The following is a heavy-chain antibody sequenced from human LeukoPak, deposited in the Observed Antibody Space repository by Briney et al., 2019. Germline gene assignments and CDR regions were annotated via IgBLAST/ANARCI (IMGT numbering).Heavy chain of an antibody. D-gene: IGHD6-19*01. V-gene: IGHV5-51*01. CDR2: IYPGDSDT. J-gene: IGHJ4*02. Sequence: GESLKISCKGSGYSSTSYWIGWARQMPGKGLEWMGIIYPGDSDTRYSPSFQGQVTISADKSISTAHLQWSSLKASDTAMYYCAKAGSSGWYDFDYWGQGTLVTVSS. CDR1: GYSSTSYW. CDR3: AKAGSSGWYDFDY.